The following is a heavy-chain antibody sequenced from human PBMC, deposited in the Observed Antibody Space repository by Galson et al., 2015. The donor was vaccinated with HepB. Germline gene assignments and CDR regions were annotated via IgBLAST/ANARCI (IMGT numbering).Heavy chain of an antibody. CDR2: IYYSGST. CDR1: GGSISSYY. D-gene: IGHD3-10*01. V-gene: IGHV4-59*01. Sequence: ETLSLTCTVSGGSISSYYWSWIRQPPGKGLEWIGYIYYSGSTNYNPSLKSRVTISVDTSKNLFSLKLSSVTAADTAVYYCARVPYGSGSYYRDAFDIWGQGTMVTVSS. CDR3: ARVPYGSGSYYRDAFDI. J-gene: IGHJ3*02.